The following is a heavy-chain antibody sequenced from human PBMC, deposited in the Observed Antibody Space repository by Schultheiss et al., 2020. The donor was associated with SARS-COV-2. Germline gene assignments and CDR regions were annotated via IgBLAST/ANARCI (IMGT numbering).Heavy chain of an antibody. J-gene: IGHJ6*02. CDR1: GFTFSSYA. D-gene: IGHD3-10*01. CDR2: ISSSSSYI. Sequence: GGSLRLSCAASGFTFSSYAMSWVRQAPGKGLEWVSSISSSSSYIYYADSVKGRFTISRDNAKNSLYLQMNSLRAEDTAVYYCARENYYGSGSYGYYYGMDVWGQGTTVTVSS. CDR3: ARENYYGSGSYGYYYGMDV. V-gene: IGHV3-21*01.